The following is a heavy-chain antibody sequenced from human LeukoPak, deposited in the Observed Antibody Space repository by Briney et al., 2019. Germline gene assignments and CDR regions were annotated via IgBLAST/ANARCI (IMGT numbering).Heavy chain of an antibody. CDR2: ISGSGYNT. CDR1: GFAFDTYG. V-gene: IGHV3-23*01. CDR3: ATSTTSFDY. J-gene: IGHJ4*02. Sequence: GGSLRLSCAASGFAFDTYGMTWARQAPGKGLEWASSISGSGYNTYYADSVKGRFTISRDNSKNTLYLQMNSLRAEDTAIYYCATSTTSFDYWGQGTLVTVSS.